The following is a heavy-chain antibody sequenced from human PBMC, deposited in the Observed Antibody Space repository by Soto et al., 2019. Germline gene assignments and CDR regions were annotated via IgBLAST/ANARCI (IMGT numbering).Heavy chain of an antibody. Sequence: ASVKVSCKASGYIFTNYYIHWVRQAPGQGLEWMAIINPLPTSGSTNYAQKFQGRVAVTRDTSTSTVYLELSSLRSDDTAVYYCARDLAAAAYWGQGTLVTVSS. CDR1: GYIFTNYY. V-gene: IGHV1-46*01. D-gene: IGHD6-13*01. CDR2: INPLPTSGST. J-gene: IGHJ4*02. CDR3: ARDLAAAAY.